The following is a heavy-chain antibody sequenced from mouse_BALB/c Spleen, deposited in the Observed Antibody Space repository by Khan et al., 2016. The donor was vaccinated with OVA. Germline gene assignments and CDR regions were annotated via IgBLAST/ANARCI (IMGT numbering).Heavy chain of an antibody. V-gene: IGHV2-5*01. Sequence: VQLQESGPGLVQPSQSLSITCTVSSFSLTNYGVHWVRQSPGKGLEWLGVIWRGGGTDYNAAFMSRLYITQDNSRSQVFVEMNRLQADDAVIYACTKNQTDYAMDYWGQGTSVTVSS. CDR1: SFSLTNYG. CDR3: TKNQTDYAMDY. D-gene: IGHD4-1*01. J-gene: IGHJ4*01. CDR2: IWRGGGT.